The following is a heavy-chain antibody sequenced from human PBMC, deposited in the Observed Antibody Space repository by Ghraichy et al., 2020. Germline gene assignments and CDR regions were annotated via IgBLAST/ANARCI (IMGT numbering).Heavy chain of an antibody. J-gene: IGHJ4*02. D-gene: IGHD3-10*01. CDR3: ARHEDTGSGFLDY. CDR1: GGSITSSSHY. CDR2: IYYSGST. Sequence: SETLSLTCTVSGGSITSSSHYWGWIRQPPGKGLEWIGSIYYSGSTYYNPSLKSRVTISVDTSKNQFSLKLRSVTAADTALYYCARHEDTGSGFLDYWGLGTLVTVSS. V-gene: IGHV4-39*01.